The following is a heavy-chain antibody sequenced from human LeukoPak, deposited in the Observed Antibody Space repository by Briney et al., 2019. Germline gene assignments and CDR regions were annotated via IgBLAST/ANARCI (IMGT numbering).Heavy chain of an antibody. D-gene: IGHD1-26*01. V-gene: IGHV3-33*01. CDR1: GFTFSSYG. Sequence: PGGSLRLSCAASGFTFSSYGMHWVRQAPGKGLEWVAVIWYDGSNKYYADSVKGRFTISRDNPKNSLYLQMNSLRAEDTAVYYCARYSGNYRAFDIWGQGTMVTVSS. CDR3: ARYSGNYRAFDI. CDR2: IWYDGSNK. J-gene: IGHJ3*02.